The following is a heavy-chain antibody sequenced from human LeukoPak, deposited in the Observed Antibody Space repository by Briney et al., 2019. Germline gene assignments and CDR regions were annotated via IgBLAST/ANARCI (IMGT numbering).Heavy chain of an antibody. CDR3: VRDSSGYSEVFDY. V-gene: IGHV3-21*01. J-gene: IGHJ4*02. CDR2: IDTSNYI. D-gene: IGHD3-22*01. CDR1: GFTFSSYA. Sequence: GRSLRLSCAASGFTFSSYAMHWVRQAPGKGLEWVSSIDTSNYIHYADSVKGRFTISRDNARNSLFLQMNSLRAEDTAVYYCVRDSSGYSEVFDYWGQGTLVAVSS.